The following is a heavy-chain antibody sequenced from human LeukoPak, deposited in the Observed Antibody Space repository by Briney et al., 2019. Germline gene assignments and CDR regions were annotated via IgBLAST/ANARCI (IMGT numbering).Heavy chain of an antibody. CDR3: ELELGAFDI. Sequence: PGGSLRLSYAASGFTFSSYWMSWIRQAPGKGLEWVANIKQDGSEKYYVDSVKGRFTISRDNAKNSLYLQMNSLRAEDTAVYYCELELGAFDIWGQGTMVTVSS. CDR1: GFTFSSYW. D-gene: IGHD1-7*01. CDR2: IKQDGSEK. V-gene: IGHV3-7*01. J-gene: IGHJ3*02.